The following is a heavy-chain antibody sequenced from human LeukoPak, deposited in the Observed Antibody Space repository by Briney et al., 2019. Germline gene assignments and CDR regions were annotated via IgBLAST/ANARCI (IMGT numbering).Heavy chain of an antibody. Sequence: GGSLRLSCAASGFTFSSYWMDWARQAPGKGLEWVASINHNGNVNYYVDSVKGRFTISRDNAKNSPYLQMSNLRAEDTAVYFCARGGGLDVWGQGATVTVSS. CDR1: GFTFSSYW. CDR2: INHNGNVN. CDR3: ARGGGLDV. D-gene: IGHD3-16*01. J-gene: IGHJ6*02. V-gene: IGHV3-7*03.